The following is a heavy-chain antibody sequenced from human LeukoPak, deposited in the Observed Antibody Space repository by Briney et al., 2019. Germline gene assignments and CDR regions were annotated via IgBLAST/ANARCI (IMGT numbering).Heavy chain of an antibody. D-gene: IGHD4-17*01. CDR2: ISGSGGSA. Sequence: GGSLRLSCTASGFTFSSYGMSWVRQAPGQGLEWVSGISGSGGSAYYADSVKGRFTISRDNSKNTLYLQMNSLRAQDTAVYYCAKAFCGDYLSGTDLWGQGTLVTVSS. CDR1: GFTFSSYG. CDR3: AKAFCGDYLSGTDL. V-gene: IGHV3-23*01. J-gene: IGHJ5*02.